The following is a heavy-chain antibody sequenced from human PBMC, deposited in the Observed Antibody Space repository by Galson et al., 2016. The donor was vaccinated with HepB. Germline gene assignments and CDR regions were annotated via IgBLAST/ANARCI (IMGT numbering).Heavy chain of an antibody. CDR3: AKAPGTDYYYMDV. CDR1: EFTFSSYA. CDR2: TSGSGGNT. J-gene: IGHJ6*03. Sequence: SLRLSCAASEFTFSSYAMSWVRQAPGKGLEWVSGTSGSGGNTYYADSVKGRFTMSRDNSRNTLYRQMNSLRAEDTAVYFCAKAPGTDYYYMDVWGKGNTVTVSS. V-gene: IGHV3-23*01.